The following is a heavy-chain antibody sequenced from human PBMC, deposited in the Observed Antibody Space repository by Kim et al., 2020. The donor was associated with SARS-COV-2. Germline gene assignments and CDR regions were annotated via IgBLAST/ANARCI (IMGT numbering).Heavy chain of an antibody. V-gene: IGHV4-59*13. Sequence: SETLSLTCTVSGGSISSYYWSWIRQPPGKGLEWIGYIYYSGSTNYNPSLKSRVTISVDTSKNQFSLKLSSVTAADTAVYYCARDPPYSSGGFDPWGQGTLVTVSS. D-gene: IGHD6-19*01. CDR3: ARDPPYSSGGFDP. CDR1: GGSISSYY. J-gene: IGHJ5*02. CDR2: IYYSGST.